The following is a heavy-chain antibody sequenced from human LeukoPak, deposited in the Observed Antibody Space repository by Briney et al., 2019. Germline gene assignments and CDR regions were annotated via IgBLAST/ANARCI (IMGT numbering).Heavy chain of an antibody. J-gene: IGHJ4*02. CDR1: GYSITSGYN. V-gene: IGHV4-38-2*02. CDR2: IYHSGST. Sequence: SETLSLTCTVSGYSITSGYNWGWIRQPPGKGLEWIGEIYHSGSTNYNPSLKSRVTISVDKSKSQFSLKLSSVTAADTAVYYCARVATIIGQFDYWGQGTLVTVSS. D-gene: IGHD5-12*01. CDR3: ARVATIIGQFDY.